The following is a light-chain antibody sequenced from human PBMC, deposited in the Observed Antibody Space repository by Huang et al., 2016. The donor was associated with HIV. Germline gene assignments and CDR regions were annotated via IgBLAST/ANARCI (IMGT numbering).Light chain of an antibody. CDR3: QQYYDSLWT. V-gene: IGKV4-1*01. CDR1: QSVLYNSNNKNY. J-gene: IGKJ1*01. Sequence: DIVLTQSPDSLSVSLGERATIDCKSSQSVLYNSNNKNYLAWYQQKPGQSPRLLIYWASTRESGVPDRFSGSGSGANFTLTITSLQAEDVAVYYCQQYYDSLWTFGQGTRVEI. CDR2: WAS.